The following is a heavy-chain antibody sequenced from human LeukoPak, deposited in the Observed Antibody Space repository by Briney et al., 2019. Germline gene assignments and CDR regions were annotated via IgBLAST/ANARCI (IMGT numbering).Heavy chain of an antibody. CDR3: ARGPYYYYYGMDV. Sequence: PSKTLSLTCTVSGGSISSGGYYWSWIRQHPGKGLEWIGEINHSGSTNYNPSLKSRVTISVDTSKNQFSLKLSSVTAADTAVYYCARGPYYYYYGMDVWGQGTTVTVSS. CDR2: INHSGST. V-gene: IGHV4-39*07. J-gene: IGHJ6*02. CDR1: GGSISSGGYY.